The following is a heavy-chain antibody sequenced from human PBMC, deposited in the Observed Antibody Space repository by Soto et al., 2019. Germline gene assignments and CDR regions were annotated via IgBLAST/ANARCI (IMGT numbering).Heavy chain of an antibody. J-gene: IGHJ5*02. CDR1: GGSIYSSPYY. CDR2: ISYSGST. V-gene: IGHV4-39*01. Sequence: SETLSLTCTVSGGSIYSSPYYWGWIRQSPGRGLEWIASISYSGSTFYNPSLKSRVTIFVHTSKNEFSLKLSSVTAADTALYYCSRRAPEGFDPWGQGTLVTVSS. CDR3: SRRAPEGFDP.